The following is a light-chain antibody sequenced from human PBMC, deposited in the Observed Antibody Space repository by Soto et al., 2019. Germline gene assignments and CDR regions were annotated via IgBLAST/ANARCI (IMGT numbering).Light chain of an antibody. CDR2: DVS. CDR3: SSYTSSSTWV. V-gene: IGLV2-14*01. CDR1: SSDVGGYNY. J-gene: IGLJ3*02. Sequence: QSALTQPASVSGSPGQSITISCTGTSSDVGGYNYVSWYQQHPGKAPQLMIYDVSKRPSGVSNRFSCAKSGNTASLTISGLQAEDEADYYCSSYTSSSTWVFGGGTKLTVL.